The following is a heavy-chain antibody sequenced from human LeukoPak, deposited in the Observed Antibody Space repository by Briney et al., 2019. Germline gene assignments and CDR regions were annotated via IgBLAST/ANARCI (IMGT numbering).Heavy chain of an antibody. J-gene: IGHJ3*02. CDR1: GFTFSSYE. CDR2: ISSSGSTI. Sequence: GGSLRLSCAASGFTFSSYEMNWVRQAPGKGLEWVSYISSSGSTIYYADSVKGRFTISRDNAKNSLYLQMHSLRAEDTAVYYCVRWYDPFDIWGQGTMVTVSS. V-gene: IGHV3-48*03. CDR3: VRWYDPFDI. D-gene: IGHD2-15*01.